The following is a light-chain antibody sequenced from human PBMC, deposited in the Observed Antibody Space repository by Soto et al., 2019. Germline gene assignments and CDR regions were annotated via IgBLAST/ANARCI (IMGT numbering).Light chain of an antibody. Sequence: QSVLALPGPVSAAPGQNVTNSNSGSSSNIVNNFVTWYQQLPGTAPKLLIYDNNKRPSVMPDRFSGSQSGTSATLRITGLQTGDEAVYYCGSWDSSLTYVFGTGTKVTVL. J-gene: IGLJ1*01. CDR2: DNN. V-gene: IGLV1-51*01. CDR1: SSNIVNNF. CDR3: GSWDSSLTYV.